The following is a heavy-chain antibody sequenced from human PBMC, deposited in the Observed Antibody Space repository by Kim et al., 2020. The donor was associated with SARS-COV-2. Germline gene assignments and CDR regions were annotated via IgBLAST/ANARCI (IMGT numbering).Heavy chain of an antibody. J-gene: IGHJ6*02. D-gene: IGHD2-2*03. V-gene: IGHV1-69*13. CDR2: IIPIFDTA. Sequence: SAKVSCKASGGTFSSYAISWVRQAPGQGLEWMGGIIPIFDTANYAQKFQGRVTITADESTSTAYMELSSLRSEDTAVYYCARDSGYCSSTSCYYYGMDVWGQGTTVTVSS. CDR3: ARDSGYCSSTSCYYYGMDV. CDR1: GGTFSSYA.